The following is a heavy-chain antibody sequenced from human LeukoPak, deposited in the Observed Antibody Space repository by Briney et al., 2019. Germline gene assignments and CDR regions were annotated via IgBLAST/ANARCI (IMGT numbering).Heavy chain of an antibody. CDR3: AKVYSSSWYWVDF. CDR2: VSGSGDTT. D-gene: IGHD6-13*01. Sequence: GGSLRLSCAASGFTFSNYVMSWVRQAPGKGLEWVSGVSGSGDTTNHADSVKGRFTISRDNSKNTLYLQMNSLRAEDTAVYYCAKVYSSSWYWVDFWGQGTLVTVSS. J-gene: IGHJ4*02. CDR1: GFTFSNYV. V-gene: IGHV3-23*01.